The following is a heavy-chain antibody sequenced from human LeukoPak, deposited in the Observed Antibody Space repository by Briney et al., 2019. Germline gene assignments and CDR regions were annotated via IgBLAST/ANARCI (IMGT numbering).Heavy chain of an antibody. V-gene: IGHV5-51*01. Sequence: GESLQISCNGSGYSFTNYWIGWVRQLAGEGLEWMGIIYPGDSDTKYSPSFQGQVTISADKSISTAYLQWSSLKASDTAMYYCARGAGVVGTTYFDYWGQGTLVTVSS. CDR3: ARGAGVVGTTYFDY. J-gene: IGHJ4*02. D-gene: IGHD3-22*01. CDR2: IYPGDSDT. CDR1: GYSFTNYW.